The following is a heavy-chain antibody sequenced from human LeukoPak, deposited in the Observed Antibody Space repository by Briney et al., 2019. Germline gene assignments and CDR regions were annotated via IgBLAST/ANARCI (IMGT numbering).Heavy chain of an antibody. J-gene: IGHJ6*02. CDR1: GYTFTSYD. V-gene: IGHV1-8*01. Sequence: ASVKVSRTGSGYTFTSYDITWVRDAPGQGLEGTGWTNTISGNAAYAQKIQARTTLIRNTTISTAYTELCSLRSENTAVYNCARKRTAAMDVWGQGTTVTVSS. CDR3: ARKRTAAMDV. CDR2: TNTISGNA.